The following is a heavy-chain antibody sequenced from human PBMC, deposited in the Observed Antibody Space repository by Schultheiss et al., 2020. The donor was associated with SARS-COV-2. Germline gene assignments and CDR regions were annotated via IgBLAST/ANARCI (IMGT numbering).Heavy chain of an antibody. D-gene: IGHD4-17*01. J-gene: IGHJ3*02. CDR2: INQDGSEK. V-gene: IGHV3-7*03. CDR1: GFTFSSYG. Sequence: GGSLRLSCAASGFTFSSYGMHWVRQAPGKGLEWVANINQDGSEKYYVDYVKGRFTISRDYSKNTLYLQLNSLRVEDTAVYYCAKCASTVTILDAFDIWGQGTMVTVAS. CDR3: AKCASTVTILDAFDI.